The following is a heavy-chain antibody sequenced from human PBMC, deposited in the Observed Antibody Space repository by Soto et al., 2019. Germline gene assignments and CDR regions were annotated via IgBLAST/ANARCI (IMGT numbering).Heavy chain of an antibody. CDR3: AKGAQDYDFWSGYFDY. CDR2: ISYDGSNK. D-gene: IGHD3-3*01. CDR1: GFTFSSYG. Sequence: GGSLRLSCAASGFTFSSYGMHWVRQAPGKGLEWVAVISYDGSNKYYADSVKGRFTISRDNSKNTLYLQMNSLRAEDTAVYYCAKGAQDYDFWSGYFDYWGQGTLVTVSS. V-gene: IGHV3-30*18. J-gene: IGHJ4*02.